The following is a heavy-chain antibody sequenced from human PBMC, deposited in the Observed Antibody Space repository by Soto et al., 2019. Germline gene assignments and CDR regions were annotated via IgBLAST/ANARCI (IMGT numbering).Heavy chain of an antibody. V-gene: IGHV1-69*02. Sequence: SVKVSCKASGGTFSSYTISWVRQAPGQGLEWMGRIIPILGIANYAQKFQGRVTMTTDTSTSTAYMELRSLRSDDTAVYYCARAAQSMFDPWGQGTLVTVSS. J-gene: IGHJ5*02. CDR2: IIPILGIA. D-gene: IGHD6-19*01. CDR3: ARAAQSMFDP. CDR1: GGTFSSYT.